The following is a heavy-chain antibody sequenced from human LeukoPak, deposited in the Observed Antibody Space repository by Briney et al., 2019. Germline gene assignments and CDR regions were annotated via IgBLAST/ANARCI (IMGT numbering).Heavy chain of an antibody. D-gene: IGHD6-6*01. CDR3: ARGPGVAYSSSLDNDY. J-gene: IGHJ4*02. V-gene: IGHV1-46*01. CDR1: GYTFTSYY. CDR2: INPSGGST. Sequence: ASVKVSCKASGYTFTSYYMHWVRQAPGQGLEWMGIINPSGGSTSYAQKFQGRVTMTRDTSTSTVYMELSSLRSEDTAVYYCARGPGVAYSSSLDNDYWGQGTLVTVSS.